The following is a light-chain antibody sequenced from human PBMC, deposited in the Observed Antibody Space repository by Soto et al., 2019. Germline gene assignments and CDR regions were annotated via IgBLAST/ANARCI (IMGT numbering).Light chain of an antibody. CDR2: DAS. CDR1: QSVSSY. J-gene: IGKJ2*01. Sequence: EIVLTQSPATLSLSPGERATLSCRASQSVSSYLAWYQQKPGQAPRLLIYDASNRATGIPARFSGSGSGTDFTLTISSLEPEDFAVYYCQQNSNWPPYTLGQGTKLEIK. CDR3: QQNSNWPPYT. V-gene: IGKV3-11*01.